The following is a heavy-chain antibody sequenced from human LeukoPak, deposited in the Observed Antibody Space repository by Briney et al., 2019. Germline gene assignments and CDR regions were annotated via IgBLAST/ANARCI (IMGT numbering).Heavy chain of an antibody. CDR2: ISYDGSNN. CDR1: RFTFSNFG. D-gene: IGHD3-10*01. V-gene: IGHV3-30*18. Sequence: GGSLRLSCAASRFTFSNFGMHWVRQAPGKGLDWRAVISYDGSNNYHADSVKGRCTISRENSKKTLYLQMNSLRAEDTAIYYCAKDIRPGRSPYYFDYWGQGTLVTVSS. J-gene: IGHJ4*02. CDR3: AKDIRPGRSPYYFDY.